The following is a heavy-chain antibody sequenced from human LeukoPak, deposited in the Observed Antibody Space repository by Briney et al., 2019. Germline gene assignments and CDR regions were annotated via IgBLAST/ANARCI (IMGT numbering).Heavy chain of an antibody. J-gene: IGHJ4*02. CDR1: GGSFIDYP. CDR2: IKHGGGT. CDR3: ARGAPDY. Sequence: SETLSLTCAIYGGSFIDYPWTWIRQPPGKGLEWIGQIKHGGGTKYNPSLNSRVTMSLDTSKNQFSLKMTSVTAADTATYYCARGAPDYWGQGTRVTVSS. V-gene: IGHV4-34*01.